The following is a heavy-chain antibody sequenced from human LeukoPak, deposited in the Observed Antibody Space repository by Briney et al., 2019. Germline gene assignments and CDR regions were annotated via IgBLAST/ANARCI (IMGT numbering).Heavy chain of an antibody. D-gene: IGHD3-10*02. J-gene: IGHJ6*04. V-gene: IGHV3-48*03. CDR2: ISSSGSTI. CDR3: AELGITMIGGV. CDR1: GFTFSSYE. Sequence: GGSLRLSCAASGFTFSSYEMNWVRQAPGKGLEWVSYISSSGSTIYYADSVKGRFTISRDNTKNSLYLQMNSLRAEGTAVYYCAELGITMIGGVWGKGTTVTISS.